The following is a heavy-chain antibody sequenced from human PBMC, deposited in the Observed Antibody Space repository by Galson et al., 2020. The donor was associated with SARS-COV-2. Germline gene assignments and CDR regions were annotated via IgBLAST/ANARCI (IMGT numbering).Heavy chain of an antibody. V-gene: IGHV4-59*01. CDR2: ISETGSP. D-gene: IGHD6-19*01. CDR3: SRGSKFAVAGSQYYFSYYAMDV. J-gene: IGHJ6*02. CDR1: GGSISTYF. Sequence: ASETLSLTCSVSGGSISTYFWSWVRQPPGKGLEWIGYISETGSPDYDPSLRGRVTLSVDSSKNQVSLKLNSVTAADTGVYYCSRGSKFAVAGSQYYFSYYAMDVWGQGTTVSVSS.